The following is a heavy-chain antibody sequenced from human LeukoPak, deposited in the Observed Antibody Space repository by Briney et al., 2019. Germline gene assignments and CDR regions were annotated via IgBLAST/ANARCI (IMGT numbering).Heavy chain of an antibody. J-gene: IGHJ4*02. D-gene: IGHD4-17*01. Sequence: TPSETLCLTCTVSGGSISSGGYYWSWIRQYPGKGLEWIGYTSYTGNTYYNPSLKSRVIISVDTSENQFSLKLSSVTAADTAVYYCARRGLTTANPFDSWGQGTLVTVSS. CDR3: ARRGLTTANPFDS. CDR1: GGSISSGGYY. CDR2: TSYTGNT. V-gene: IGHV4-31*03.